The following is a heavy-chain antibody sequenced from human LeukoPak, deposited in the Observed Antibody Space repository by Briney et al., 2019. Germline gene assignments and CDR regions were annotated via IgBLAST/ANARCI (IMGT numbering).Heavy chain of an antibody. V-gene: IGHV5-51*01. CDR2: IYPGDSDT. CDR1: GYSFTSYW. J-gene: IGHJ4*02. CDR3: ARLSMVRGVIIYFDY. Sequence: GESLKISCKGSGYSFTSYWISWVRQMPGKGLEWMGIIYPGDSDTRYSPSFQGQVTISADKSISTAYLQWSSLKASDTAMYYCARLSMVRGVIIYFDYWGQGTLVTVSS. D-gene: IGHD3-10*01.